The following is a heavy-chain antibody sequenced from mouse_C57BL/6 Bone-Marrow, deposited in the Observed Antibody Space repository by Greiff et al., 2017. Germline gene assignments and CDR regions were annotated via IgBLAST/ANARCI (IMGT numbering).Heavy chain of an antibody. V-gene: IGHV5-4*01. CDR1: GFTFSSYA. Sequence: EVQLVESGGGLVKPGGSLKLSCAASGFTFSSYAMSWVRQTPEKRLEWVATISDGGSYTYYPDNVKGRFTISRDNAKNNLYLQMSHLKSEDTAMYYCARDYYGRGDYWGQGTSVTVSS. J-gene: IGHJ4*01. CDR2: ISDGGSYT. D-gene: IGHD1-1*01. CDR3: ARDYYGRGDY.